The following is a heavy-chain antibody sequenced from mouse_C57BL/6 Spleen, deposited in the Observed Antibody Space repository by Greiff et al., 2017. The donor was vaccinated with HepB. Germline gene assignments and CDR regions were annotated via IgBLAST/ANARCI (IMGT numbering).Heavy chain of an antibody. CDR3: ARREEYDGDYYAMDY. Sequence: EVQLQQSGPELVKPGASVKISCKASGYTFTDYYMNWVKQSHGKSLEWIGDINPNNGGTSYNQKFKGKATLTVDKSSSTAYMELRSLTSEDSAVYYCARREEYDGDYYAMDYWGQGTSVTVSS. CDR1: GYTFTDYY. V-gene: IGHV1-26*01. J-gene: IGHJ4*01. CDR2: INPNNGGT. D-gene: IGHD2-14*01.